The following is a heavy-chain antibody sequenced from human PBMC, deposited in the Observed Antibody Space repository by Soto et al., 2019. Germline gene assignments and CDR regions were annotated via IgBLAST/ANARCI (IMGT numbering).Heavy chain of an antibody. D-gene: IGHD3-22*01. CDR2: ISAYNGNT. Sequence: QVQLVQSGAEVKKPGASVKVSCKASGYTFTSYGISWVRQAPGQGLEWMGWISAYNGNTNYAQKLQGRVTMTTDTSTSTAYMELRSLRSDDTTVYYCAREPYYYDSSGYWSYWGQGTLVTVSS. CDR1: GYTFTSYG. V-gene: IGHV1-18*01. J-gene: IGHJ4*02. CDR3: AREPYYYDSSGYWSY.